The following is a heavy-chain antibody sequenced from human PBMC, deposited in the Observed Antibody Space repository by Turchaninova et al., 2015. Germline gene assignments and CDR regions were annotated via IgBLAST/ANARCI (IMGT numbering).Heavy chain of an antibody. CDR2: CSEICSICSTI. D-gene: IGHD7-27*01. J-gene: IGHJ6*03. Sequence: EVQLVESGGGLVQIGGSLRLTCADAGFSFSRDRRDWCGQARGWGTGGGLYCSEICSICSTISYADSVKGRFTISRDNAKNSLFLQMNSLRAEDTAVYDCARPPSWGSDYYYYMDVWGKGTTVTVSS. CDR3: ARPPSWGSDYYYYMDV. CDR1: GFSFSRDR. V-gene: IGHV3-48*04.